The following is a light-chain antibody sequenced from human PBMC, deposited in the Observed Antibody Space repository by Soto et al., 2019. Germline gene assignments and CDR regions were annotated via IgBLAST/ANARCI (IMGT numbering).Light chain of an antibody. CDR1: ASDVGGYNY. CDR2: AVS. V-gene: IGLV2-14*01. J-gene: IGLJ1*01. Sequence: QSALTQPASVSGSPGQSITISCTGTASDVGGYNYVSWYQQHPGKAPKLMIHAVSNRPSGISSRFSGSKSGNTASLTISGLQSEDEADYLCCSYTSRTNYVFGNGTKVTV. CDR3: CSYTSRTNYV.